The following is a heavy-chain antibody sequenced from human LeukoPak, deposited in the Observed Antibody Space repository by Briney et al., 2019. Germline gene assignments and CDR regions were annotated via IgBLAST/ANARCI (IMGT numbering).Heavy chain of an antibody. D-gene: IGHD3-3*01. CDR2: ISSSSSTI. CDR3: AKDNEARGDFWSYVDY. J-gene: IGHJ4*02. CDR1: GFTFSSYS. Sequence: GGSLRLSCAASGFTFSSYSMNWVRQAPGKGLGWVSYISSSSSTIYYADSVKGRFTISRDNAKNSLYLQMNSLRAEDMALYYCAKDNEARGDFWSYVDYWGQGTLVTVSS. V-gene: IGHV3-48*01.